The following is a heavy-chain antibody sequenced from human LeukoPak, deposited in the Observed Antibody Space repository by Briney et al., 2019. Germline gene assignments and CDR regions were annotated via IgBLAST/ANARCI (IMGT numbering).Heavy chain of an antibody. J-gene: IGHJ4*02. Sequence: GGSLRLSCSASGFTLFWHVMHWVRQAPGKPLEYVSFIHHNGDITSYADSVRGRFTVSRDNSKNTLFLDLTSLRTDDTAVYYCARDMSGAYSFDYWGQGTLVTVSS. CDR1: GFTLFWHV. CDR3: ARDMSGAYSFDY. V-gene: IGHV3-64D*06. CDR2: IHHNGDIT. D-gene: IGHD3-16*01.